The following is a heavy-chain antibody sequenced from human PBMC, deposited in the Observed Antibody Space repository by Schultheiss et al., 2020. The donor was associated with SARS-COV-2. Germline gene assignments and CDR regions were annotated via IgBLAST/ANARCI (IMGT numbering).Heavy chain of an antibody. J-gene: IGHJ6*02. V-gene: IGHV1-3*01. CDR2: INAGNGNT. Sequence: ASVKVSCKASGYTFTSYAMHWVRQAPGQRLEWMGWINAGNGNTKYSQKFQGRVTITADESTSTAYMELSSLRSEDTAVYYCAKDQDERALYYFYGLDVWGQGTTVTVSS. CDR1: GYTFTSYA. D-gene: IGHD2-15*01. CDR3: AKDQDERALYYFYGLDV.